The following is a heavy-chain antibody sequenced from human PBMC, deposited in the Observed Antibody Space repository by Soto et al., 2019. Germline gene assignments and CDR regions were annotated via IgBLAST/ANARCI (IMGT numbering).Heavy chain of an antibody. V-gene: IGHV4-30-2*05. CDR2: IYYSGST. J-gene: IGHJ4*02. D-gene: IGHD3-10*01. Sequence: SETLSLTCAVSGGSISSGGYSWSWIRQPPGKGLEWIGYIYYSGSTYYNPSLKSRVTISVDTSKNQFSLKLSSVTAADTAVYYCASRKSSPYFDYWGQGTLVTVSS. CDR3: ASRKSSPYFDY. CDR1: GGSISSGGYS.